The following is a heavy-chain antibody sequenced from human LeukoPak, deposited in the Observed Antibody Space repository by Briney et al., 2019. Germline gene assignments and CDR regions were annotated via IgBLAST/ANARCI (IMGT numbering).Heavy chain of an antibody. J-gene: IGHJ4*02. V-gene: IGHV1-18*01. CDR3: ARSSSSGRSYWHPYDY. CDR1: GYTFTSYG. D-gene: IGHD6-6*01. Sequence: ASVKVSCKASGYTFTSYGISWVRQAPGQGLEWMGWISAYNGNTIYAQKLQGRVTMTTDTSTSTAYMELRSLRSDDTAVYYCARSSSSGRSYWHPYDYWGQGTLVTVSS. CDR2: ISAYNGNT.